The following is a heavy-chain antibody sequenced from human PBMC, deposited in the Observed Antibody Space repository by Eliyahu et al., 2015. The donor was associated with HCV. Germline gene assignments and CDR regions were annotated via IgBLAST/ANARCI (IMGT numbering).Heavy chain of an antibody. J-gene: IGHJ4*02. D-gene: IGHD6-19*01. CDR2: MNPSSGNT. Sequence: QGQLVQSGAEVKKPGASVKVSCKASGYSFIDYDINWVRQATGQGLEWMGWMNPSSGNTGYAQKFQGRVTMTRDTSLGTAYMELRSLSSEDTAVYYCARRARSAWFFDYWGQGTLVAVSS. CDR1: GYSFIDYD. CDR3: ARRARSAWFFDY. V-gene: IGHV1-8*01.